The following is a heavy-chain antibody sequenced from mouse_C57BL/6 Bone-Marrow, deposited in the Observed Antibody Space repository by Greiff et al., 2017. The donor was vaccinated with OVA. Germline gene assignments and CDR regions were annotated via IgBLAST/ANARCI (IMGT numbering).Heavy chain of an antibody. D-gene: IGHD2-3*01. Sequence: VQVVESGAELARPGASVKLSCKASGYTFTSYGISWVKQRTGQGLEWIGEIYPRSGNTYYNEKFKGKATLTADKSSSTAYMELRSLTSEDSAVYFCARPDGYLWYFDVWGTGTTVTVSS. CDR1: GYTFTSYG. J-gene: IGHJ1*03. V-gene: IGHV1-81*01. CDR3: ARPDGYLWYFDV. CDR2: IYPRSGNT.